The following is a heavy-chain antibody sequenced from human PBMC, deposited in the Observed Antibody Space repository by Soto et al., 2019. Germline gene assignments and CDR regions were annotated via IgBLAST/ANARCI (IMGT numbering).Heavy chain of an antibody. CDR1: GGSISSYY. D-gene: IGHD4-17*01. J-gene: IGHJ6*03. Sequence: QVQLQESGPGLVKPSETLSLTCTVSGGSISSYYWSWIRQPPGKGLEWIGYIYYSGSTNYNPSLKSRVTISVDTAKNQFSLKLSSVTAADTAVYYCARADGDYGLYDYYYRDVWGKGTTVTVSS. CDR3: ARADGDYGLYDYYYRDV. V-gene: IGHV4-59*01. CDR2: IYYSGST.